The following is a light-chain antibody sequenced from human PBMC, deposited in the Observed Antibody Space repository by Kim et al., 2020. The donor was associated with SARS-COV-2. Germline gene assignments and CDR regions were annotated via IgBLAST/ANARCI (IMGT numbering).Light chain of an antibody. CDR3: NSRDSSGNHVV. V-gene: IGLV3-19*01. J-gene: IGLJ2*01. Sequence: ALGQTVRITCQGYSLRSYYASWYQQKPGPAPVLVIYGKNNRPSGIPDRFSGSSSGNTASLTITGAQAEDEADYYCNSRDSSGNHVVFGGGTQLTVL. CDR1: SLRSYY. CDR2: GKN.